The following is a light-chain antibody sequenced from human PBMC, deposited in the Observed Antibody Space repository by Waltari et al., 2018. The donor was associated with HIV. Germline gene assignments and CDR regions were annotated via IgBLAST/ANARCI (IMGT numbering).Light chain of an antibody. V-gene: IGKV3-15*01. J-gene: IGKJ2*01. CDR1: QNVGSN. CDR2: GAS. CDR3: QQYNTWPYT. Sequence: EIVLTQSPATLSVSPGERATLSCRASQNVGSNLAWYYQKPGQPPRLLIYGASTRATGIPGSFSGSGFGTEFTLTISSLQSEDFAVYYCQQYNTWPYTFGQGAKRDIK.